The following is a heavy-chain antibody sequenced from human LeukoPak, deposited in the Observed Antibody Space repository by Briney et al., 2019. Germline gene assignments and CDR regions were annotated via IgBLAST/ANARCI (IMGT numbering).Heavy chain of an antibody. CDR2: INPNSGGT. CDR1: GYTFTGYY. CDR3: ARESYGLSLNY. V-gene: IGHV1-2*06. J-gene: IGHJ4*02. Sequence: GASVKVSCKASGYTFTGYYMHWVRQALGQGLEWMGRINPNSGGTNYAQKFQGRVTMTRDTSISTAYMELSRLRSDDTAVYYCARESYGLSLNYWGQGTLVTVSS. D-gene: IGHD5-18*01.